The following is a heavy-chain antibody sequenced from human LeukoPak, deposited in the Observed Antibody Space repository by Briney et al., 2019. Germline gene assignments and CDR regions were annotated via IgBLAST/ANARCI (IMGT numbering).Heavy chain of an antibody. CDR1: GDSLTSGFY. Sequence: SETLSLTCSVSGDSLTSGFYWGWIRKPPGKGLEGIGSVYHSGSTNYNPSLKSRVTISVDKSKNQFSLNLSSVTAADTAVYYCARDRRYYDSSAYIRGFDYWGQGTLVTVSS. V-gene: IGHV4-38-2*02. CDR3: ARDRRYYDSSAYIRGFDY. CDR2: VYHSGST. D-gene: IGHD3-22*01. J-gene: IGHJ4*02.